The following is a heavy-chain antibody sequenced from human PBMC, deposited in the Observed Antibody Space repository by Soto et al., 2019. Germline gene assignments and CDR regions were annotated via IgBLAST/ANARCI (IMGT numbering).Heavy chain of an antibody. CDR3: ARHADYDIYDNWFDP. D-gene: IGHD3-9*01. CDR1: GGSISSSSYY. Sequence: SETLSLTCTVPGGSISSSSYYWGWIRQPPGKGLEWIGSIYYSGSTYYNPSLKSRVTISVDTSKNQFSLKLSSVTAADTAVYYCARHADYDIYDNWFDPWGQGTLVTSPQ. V-gene: IGHV4-39*01. CDR2: IYYSGST. J-gene: IGHJ5*02.